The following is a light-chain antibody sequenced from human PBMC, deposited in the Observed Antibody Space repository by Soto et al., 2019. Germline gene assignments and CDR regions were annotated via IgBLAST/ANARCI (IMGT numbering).Light chain of an antibody. V-gene: IGKV1-33*01. J-gene: IGKJ3*01. CDR3: QHCDYLPI. CDR2: DAS. CDR1: HDISSY. Sequence: DIQMTQSPSSLSASVGDRVTITCQASHDISSYLNRYQHKPGKAPQLLIYDASNFEAGVPPRFSGRGSGTDFTLTISRLQPEDVATYYCQHCDYLPIFGPGTTVDFK.